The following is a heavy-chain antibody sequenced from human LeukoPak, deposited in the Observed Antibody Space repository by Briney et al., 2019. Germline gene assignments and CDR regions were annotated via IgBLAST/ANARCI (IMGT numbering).Heavy chain of an antibody. J-gene: IGHJ4*02. CDR1: GFTLSNYE. CDR3: ARDAGYSSGWYTY. D-gene: IGHD6-19*01. V-gene: IGHV3-48*03. Sequence: GGSLRLSCTASGFTLSNYEMNWIRQAPRKGPEWVSYISSSGTTIYYADSVKGRFTISRDNAKNSLYLQMNSLRAEDTAVYYCARDAGYSSGWYTYWGQGTLVTVSS. CDR2: ISSSGTTI.